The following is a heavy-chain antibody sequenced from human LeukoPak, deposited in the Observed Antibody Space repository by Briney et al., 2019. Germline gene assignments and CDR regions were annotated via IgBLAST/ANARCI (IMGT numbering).Heavy chain of an antibody. CDR2: INHSGST. CDR1: GGSFSGYY. D-gene: IGHD4-4*01. CDR3: ARRAGLHSLDY. V-gene: IGHV4-34*01. Sequence: SETLSLTYAVYGGSFSGYYWSWIRQPPGKGLEWIGEINHSGSTNYNPSLKSQVTISVDTSHNQISLRLSSVTAADTALYFCARRAGLHSLDYWDQGTLVTVSS. J-gene: IGHJ4*02.